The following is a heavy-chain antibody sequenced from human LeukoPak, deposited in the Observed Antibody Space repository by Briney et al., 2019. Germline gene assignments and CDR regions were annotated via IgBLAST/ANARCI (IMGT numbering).Heavy chain of an antibody. V-gene: IGHV3-33*01. J-gene: IGHJ6*03. CDR1: GFTSSSYG. Sequence: GGSLRLSCAASGFTSSSYGMHWVRQAPGKGLEWVAVIWYDGSIKYYADSVKGRFTISRDNSKNTLYLQMNSLRAEDTAVYYCARDSEMATYYYYYMDVWGKGTTVTVSS. CDR2: IWYDGSIK. CDR3: ARDSEMATYYYYYMDV. D-gene: IGHD5-24*01.